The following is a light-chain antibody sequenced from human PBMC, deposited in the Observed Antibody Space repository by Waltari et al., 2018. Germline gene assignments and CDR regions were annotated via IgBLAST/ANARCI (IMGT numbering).Light chain of an antibody. Sequence: DIQMTQSPSALSASVGDRVTISCRASQNLSSDLNWYQQKPGTAPKVLIYAVSNLQSGVPSRFSGSGSGTDFTLTISSLQPEDSATYYCKQSSTWTFGQGTKVEIK. CDR1: QNLSSD. CDR2: AVS. V-gene: IGKV1-39*01. J-gene: IGKJ1*01. CDR3: KQSSTWT.